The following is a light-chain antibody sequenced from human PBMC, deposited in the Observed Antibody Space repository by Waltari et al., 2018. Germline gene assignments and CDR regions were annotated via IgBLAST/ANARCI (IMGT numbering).Light chain of an antibody. J-gene: IGKJ1*01. V-gene: IGKV1-12*01. Sequence: DIQMTQSPSSVSASVGDRVTITCRASQDISTLLAWYQQKPGKAPKLLIYAASSLQGGVPSRFSGSGSETDFTLTISDLQPEDVATYYCQQANNFPRTFGQGTRVEIK. CDR3: QQANNFPRT. CDR1: QDISTL. CDR2: AAS.